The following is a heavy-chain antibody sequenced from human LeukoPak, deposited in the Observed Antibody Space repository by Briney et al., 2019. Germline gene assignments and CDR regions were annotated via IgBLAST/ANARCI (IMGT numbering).Heavy chain of an antibody. V-gene: IGHV3-48*03. CDR3: ARASWDAFDI. D-gene: IGHD2-2*01. CDR2: ISTSGSTI. CDR1: EFTFSSYE. Sequence: GGSLRLSCAASEFTFSSYEMNWVRQAPGQGLEWISYISTSGSTIYYADSMKGRFTISRDNAKNSLYLQMNSLRPEDTAVYYCARASWDAFDIWGQGTMVTVSS. J-gene: IGHJ3*02.